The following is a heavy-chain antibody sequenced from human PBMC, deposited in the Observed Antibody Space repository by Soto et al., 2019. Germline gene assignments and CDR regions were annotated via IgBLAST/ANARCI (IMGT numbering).Heavy chain of an antibody. CDR2: IYYTGST. V-gene: IGHV4-59*11. Sequence: KTSETLSLTCTVSGGSINNHYWSWIRQPPGKGLEWIGYIYYTGSTNYNPSLKSRVTISVDTSKNQFSLNLTSLTAADTAIYYCARSNWYSEYWGQGTLVTVS. D-gene: IGHD7-27*01. J-gene: IGHJ4*02. CDR1: GGSINNHY. CDR3: ARSNWYSEY.